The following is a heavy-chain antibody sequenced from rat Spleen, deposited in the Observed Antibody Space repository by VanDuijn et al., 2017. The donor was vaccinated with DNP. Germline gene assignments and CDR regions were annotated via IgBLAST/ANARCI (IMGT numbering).Heavy chain of an antibody. V-gene: IGHV5-20*01. D-gene: IGHD1-11*01. CDR1: GLTFSDYY. J-gene: IGHJ2*01. CDR2: ITNNGDGS. CDR3: AKGPNYGGWSDYFDY. Sequence: EVQLVESGGGLVQPGRSLKLSCAASGLTFSDYYMAWIRQAPTKGLEWVASITNNGDGSYYSDSVKGRFTISRDNGQNTLYLQMSKLGAEDTAIYYCAKGPNYGGWSDYFDYWGQGVMVTVSS.